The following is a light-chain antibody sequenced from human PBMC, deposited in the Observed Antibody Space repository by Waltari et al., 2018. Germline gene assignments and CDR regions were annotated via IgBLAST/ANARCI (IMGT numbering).Light chain of an antibody. CDR1: HIGRRS. J-gene: IGLJ2*01. V-gene: IGLV3-21*04. CDR2: CAS. Sequence: SFVLTQPPSVSVAPGKTSRITCGGSHIGRRSVHRHQQNTGQAPSLVLLCASDRPPGIPEQFSGSSSGDTATLTITRVEAGDEADYFCQVWDSGSDRVFGGGTKLTVL. CDR3: QVWDSGSDRV.